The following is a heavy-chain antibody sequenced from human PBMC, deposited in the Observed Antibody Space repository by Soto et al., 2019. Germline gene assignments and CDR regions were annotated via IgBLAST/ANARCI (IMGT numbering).Heavy chain of an antibody. Sequence: VGSLRLSCAASGFTFSSYGMHWVRQAPGKGLEWVAVIWYDGSNKYYADSVKGRFTISRDNSKNTLYLQMNSLRAEDTAVYYCARDGDIVVVVADYYGMDVWGQGTTVTVSS. CDR3: ARDGDIVVVVADYYGMDV. V-gene: IGHV3-33*01. CDR1: GFTFSSYG. J-gene: IGHJ6*02. CDR2: IWYDGSNK. D-gene: IGHD2-15*01.